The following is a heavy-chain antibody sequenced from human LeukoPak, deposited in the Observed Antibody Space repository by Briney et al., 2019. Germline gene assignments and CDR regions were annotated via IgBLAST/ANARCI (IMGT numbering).Heavy chain of an antibody. CDR1: GGSISSSSYY. V-gene: IGHV4-39*02. CDR2: INHRGST. Sequence: SETLSLTCTVSGGSISSSSYYWGWIRQPPGKGLEWIGEINHRGSTNYNPALKSRVTISVDTSKNQFSPKLTSVTAADTAVYYWARGSYAPRYDSWGRGTLVTVSS. J-gene: IGHJ4*02. CDR3: ARGSYAPRYDS. D-gene: IGHD2-2*01.